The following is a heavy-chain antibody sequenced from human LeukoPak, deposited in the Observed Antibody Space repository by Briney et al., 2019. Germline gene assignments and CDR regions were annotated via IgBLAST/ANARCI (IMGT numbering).Heavy chain of an antibody. V-gene: IGHV3-53*01. CDR1: GFTVSSNY. CDR2: VYTGGST. CDR3: ARGLAAAGLYFDY. J-gene: IGHJ4*02. D-gene: IGHD6-13*01. Sequence: GGSLRLSCAASGFTVSSNYMTWVRQAPGKGLEWVSVVYTGGSTYSPDSVKGRFTISRDNSKNTLYLQMNSLRAEDTAVYYFARGLAAAGLYFDYWGQGTLVTVSS.